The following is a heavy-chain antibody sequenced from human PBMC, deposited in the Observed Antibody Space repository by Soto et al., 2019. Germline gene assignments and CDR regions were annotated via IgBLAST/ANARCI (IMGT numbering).Heavy chain of an antibody. CDR3: ARGQVNRRYYYGSGSHWGRPHNWFDP. V-gene: IGHV4-34*01. J-gene: IGHJ5*02. CDR2: INHSGST. Sequence: PSETLSLTCAVYGESFSGYYWSWIRQPPGKGLEWIGEINHSGSTNYNPSLKSRVTISVDTSKNQFSLKLSSVTAADTAVYYCARGQVNRRYYYGSGSHWGRPHNWFDPWGQGTLVTSPQ. D-gene: IGHD3-10*01. CDR1: GESFSGYY.